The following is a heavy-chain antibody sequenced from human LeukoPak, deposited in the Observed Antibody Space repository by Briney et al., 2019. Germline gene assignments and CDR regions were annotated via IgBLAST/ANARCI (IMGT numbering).Heavy chain of an antibody. J-gene: IGHJ4*02. CDR2: ISSSSSTI. CDR3: ARGYYYDSSGPVDFDY. CDR1: GFTFSSYS. V-gene: IGHV3-48*01. D-gene: IGHD3-22*01. Sequence: PGGSLRLSCAASGFTFSSYSMNWVRQAPGKGLEWVSYISSSSSTIYYADSVKGRFTISRDNAKNSLYLQMNSLRAEDTAVYYCARGYYYDSSGPVDFDYWGQGTLATVSS.